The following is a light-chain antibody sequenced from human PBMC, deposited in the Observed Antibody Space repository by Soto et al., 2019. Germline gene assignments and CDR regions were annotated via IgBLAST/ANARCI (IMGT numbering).Light chain of an antibody. Sequence: QSALTQPASVSGSPGQSITISCTGTSSDVGGYNYVSWYQQHPGKAPKLLLYDVSNRPSGVSNRFSGSRSDNTASLTISGLQAEDEADYYCSSYTSSSTRVFGGGTKLT. CDR3: SSYTSSSTRV. CDR1: SSDVGGYNY. V-gene: IGLV2-14*01. J-gene: IGLJ2*01. CDR2: DVS.